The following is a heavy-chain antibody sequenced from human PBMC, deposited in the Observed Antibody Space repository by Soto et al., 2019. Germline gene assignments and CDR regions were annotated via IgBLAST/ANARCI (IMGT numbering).Heavy chain of an antibody. D-gene: IGHD4-4*01. CDR2: ISYDGSNK. CDR1: GFTFSSYG. V-gene: IGHV3-30*18. CDR3: AKWVHDYRNRYGMDV. J-gene: IGHJ6*02. Sequence: QVQLVESGGGVVQPGRSLRLSCAASGFTFSSYGMHWVRQAPGKGLEWVAVISYDGSNKYYADSVKGRFTISRDNSKNTLYLQMNSLRAEDTAVYYCAKWVHDYRNRYGMDVWGQGTTVTVSS.